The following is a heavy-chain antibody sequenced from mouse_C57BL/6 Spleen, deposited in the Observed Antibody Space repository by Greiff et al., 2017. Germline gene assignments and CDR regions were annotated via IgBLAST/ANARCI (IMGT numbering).Heavy chain of an antibody. Sequence: VQLQQSGAELVKPGASVKLSCKASGYTFTSYWMHWVKQRPGRGLEWIGRIDPSSGGTKYNEKFKGKATLTVDKPSSTAYMHISSLTSEDSAVYDCARAATVVASDCLAYWGQGTPVTVSA. D-gene: IGHD1-1*01. CDR1: GYTFTSYW. CDR2: IDPSSGGT. J-gene: IGHJ3*01. V-gene: IGHV1-72*01. CDR3: ARAATVVASDCLAY.